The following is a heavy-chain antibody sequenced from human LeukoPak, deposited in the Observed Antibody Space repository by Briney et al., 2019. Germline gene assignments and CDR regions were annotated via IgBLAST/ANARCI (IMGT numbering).Heavy chain of an antibody. CDR1: GFTFSDYA. V-gene: IGHV3-15*01. Sequence: GGSLRLSCAASGFTFSDYALGWVRQAPGRGLEWVGRIKSKTDGGTTDYAAPVKGRFTISRDDSKNTLYLQMNSLKTEDTAVYYCTTELLAAAGTVDNWGLGTLVTVSS. CDR2: IKSKTDGGTT. J-gene: IGHJ4*02. CDR3: TTELLAAAGTVDN. D-gene: IGHD6-13*01.